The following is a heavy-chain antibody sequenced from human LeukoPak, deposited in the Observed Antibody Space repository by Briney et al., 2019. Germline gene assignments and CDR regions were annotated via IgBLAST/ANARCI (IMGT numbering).Heavy chain of an antibody. CDR1: GDDIATNSYW. J-gene: IGHJ5*02. CDR3: ARRGIWDLQIGNWFDP. Sequence: PSETLSLTCSIHGDDIATNSYWWGWIRQSPGKGLEWIGSIYSSGNSYYNPSLKTRATISPDTSKNQYSLRLTSVTAAYTSIYYCARRGIWDLQIGNWFDPWGQGILVIVSS. D-gene: IGHD3-16*01. V-gene: IGHV4-39*01. CDR2: IYSSGNS.